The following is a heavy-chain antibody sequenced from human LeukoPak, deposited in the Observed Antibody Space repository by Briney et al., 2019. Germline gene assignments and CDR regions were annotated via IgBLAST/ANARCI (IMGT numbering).Heavy chain of an antibody. CDR2: LHHIGST. CDR1: GISTSSGYY. J-gene: IGHJ5*02. D-gene: IGHD3-10*01. V-gene: IGHV4-38-2*02. Sequence: PSATLSLTCTVSGISTSSGYYWGCNRQPPGQELKWIGYLHHIGSTYYHPSLKSRVPISVDTSKNHLSLKLSSVPAADTAVYYCARDRAGRDYYGSGRHPGTHDPWGQGTLVTGSS. CDR3: ARDRAGRDYYGSGRHPGTHDP.